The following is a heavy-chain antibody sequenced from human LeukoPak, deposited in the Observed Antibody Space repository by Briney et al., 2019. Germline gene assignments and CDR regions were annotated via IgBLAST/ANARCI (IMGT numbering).Heavy chain of an antibody. V-gene: IGHV3-48*04. CDR3: ARADWDTAMIDY. CDR2: ISSSGRTT. J-gene: IGHJ4*02. CDR1: GFTFNSYA. Sequence: PGGSLRLSCAASGFTFNSYAMSWVRQAPGKGLEWVSYISSSGRTTYYADSVKGRFTLSRDNAKNSLYLQMNSLRAEDTAVYYCARADWDTAMIDYWGQGTLVTVSS. D-gene: IGHD5-18*01.